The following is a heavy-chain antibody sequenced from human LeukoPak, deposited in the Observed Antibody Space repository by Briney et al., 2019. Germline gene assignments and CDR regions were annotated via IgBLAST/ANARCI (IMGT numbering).Heavy chain of an antibody. CDR3: AALHLDY. Sequence: GSLRLSCAASGFTFSSYAMSWIRQPPGKGLEWIGEINHSGSTNYNPSLKSRVTISVDTSKNQFSLKLSSVTAADTAVYYCAALHLDYWGQGTLVTVSS. CDR1: GFTFSSYA. CDR2: INHSGST. J-gene: IGHJ4*02. D-gene: IGHD3-16*02. V-gene: IGHV4-34*08.